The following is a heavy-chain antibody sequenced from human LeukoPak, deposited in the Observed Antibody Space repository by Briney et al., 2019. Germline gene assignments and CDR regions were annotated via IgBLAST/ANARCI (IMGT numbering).Heavy chain of an antibody. CDR3: ARNWHYRLD. Sequence: SQTLSLTCAVSGGSISSGGYSWSWIRQPPGKGLEWIGYIYHSGSTYYNPSLKSRVTISVDTSKNQFSLKLSSVTAADTAVYYCARNWHYRLDWGQGTLVTVSS. V-gene: IGHV4-30-2*05. J-gene: IGHJ4*02. D-gene: IGHD1-7*01. CDR1: GGSISSGGYS. CDR2: IYHSGST.